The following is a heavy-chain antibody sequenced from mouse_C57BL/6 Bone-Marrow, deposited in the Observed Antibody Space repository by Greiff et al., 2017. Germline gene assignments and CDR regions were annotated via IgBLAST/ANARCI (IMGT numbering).Heavy chain of an antibody. J-gene: IGHJ2*01. CDR2: IHPNSGST. D-gene: IGHD1-1*01. CDR1: GYTFTSYW. CDR3: ARSTVVAYYFDY. V-gene: IGHV1-64*01. Sequence: QVQLQQPGAELVKPGASVKLSCKASGYTFTSYWMHWVKQRPGQGLEWIGMIHPNSGSTNYNEKFKSKATLTVDKSSSTAYMQLSSLTSEDSAVYYCARSTVVAYYFDYWGQGTTLTGSS.